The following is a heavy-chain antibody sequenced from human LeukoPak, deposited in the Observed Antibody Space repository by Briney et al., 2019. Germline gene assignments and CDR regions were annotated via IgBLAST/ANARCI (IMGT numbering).Heavy chain of an antibody. D-gene: IGHD3-10*01. CDR1: GFTFSNYW. CDR3: VWRGEFARFDP. J-gene: IGHJ5*02. Sequence: GGSLRLSCAAPGFTFSNYWMHWARQAPGKGLEWVSRIKSEGGITSYADAVKGRFTISRDNAKSTLYLQMNSLRAEDTAVYYCVWRGEFARFDPWGQGTLVTVSS. V-gene: IGHV3-74*01. CDR2: IKSEGGIT.